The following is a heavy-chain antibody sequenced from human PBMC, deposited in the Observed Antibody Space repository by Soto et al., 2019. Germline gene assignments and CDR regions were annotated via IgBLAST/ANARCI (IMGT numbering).Heavy chain of an antibody. CDR2: TYYKSKWNN. V-gene: IGHV6-1*01. CDR3: TGITWFRGMDV. J-gene: IGHJ6*02. Sequence: SQTLSLTCAISGDSVSSNSAAWYWIRQSPSRGFEWLGRTYYKSKWNNDYALAVKGRITINPDTSKNQFSLHLYSVTPEDTAVYYCTGITWFRGMDVWGQGTPVTVSS. CDR1: GDSVSSNSAA. D-gene: IGHD3-10*01.